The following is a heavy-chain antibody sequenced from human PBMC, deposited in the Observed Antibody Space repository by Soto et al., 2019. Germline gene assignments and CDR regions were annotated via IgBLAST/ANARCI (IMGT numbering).Heavy chain of an antibody. CDR2: INADNGDT. Sequence: ASVKVSCKASGYTFRSYGIQWVRQAPGQSLEWMGWINADNGDTKYSQNFQDRVTITRDTSANTVYMELSSLTTEDTAVYYCARLAFKYLRCFDTWGQGSLVTVSS. CDR3: ARLAFKYLRCFDT. J-gene: IGHJ5*02. CDR1: GYTFRSYG. V-gene: IGHV1-3*01. D-gene: IGHD2-21*01.